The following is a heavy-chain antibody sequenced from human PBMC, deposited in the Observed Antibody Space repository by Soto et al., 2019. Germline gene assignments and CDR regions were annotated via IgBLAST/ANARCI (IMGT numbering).Heavy chain of an antibody. D-gene: IGHD1-1*01. CDR3: ARDRVGELEVTRYPPMEGQYYFDY. CDR2: LIPIFGTA. Sequence: QVQLVQSGAEVKKPGSSVKVSCKASGGTFSSYAISWVRQAPGQGLEWMGGLIPIFGTAKYAQKFQGRVTISADECTGTAYMELSSLRSEDTAVYYCARDRVGELEVTRYPPMEGQYYFDYWGQGTLVTVSS. V-gene: IGHV1-69*12. CDR1: GGTFSSYA. J-gene: IGHJ4*02.